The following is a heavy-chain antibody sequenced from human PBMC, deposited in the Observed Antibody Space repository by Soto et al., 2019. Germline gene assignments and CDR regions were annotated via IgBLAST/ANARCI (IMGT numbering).Heavy chain of an antibody. D-gene: IGHD2-21*02. V-gene: IGHV3-21*01. J-gene: IGHJ4*02. CDR2: ISSSSSYI. CDR3: ARGAYCGGDCYRSDY. Sequence: EVQLVESGGGLVKPGGSLRLSFAASGFTFSSYSMNWVRQAPGKGLEWVSSISSSSSYIYYADSVKGRFTISRDNAKNSLYLQMNSLRAEDTAVYYCARGAYCGGDCYRSDYWGQGTLVTVSS. CDR1: GFTFSSYS.